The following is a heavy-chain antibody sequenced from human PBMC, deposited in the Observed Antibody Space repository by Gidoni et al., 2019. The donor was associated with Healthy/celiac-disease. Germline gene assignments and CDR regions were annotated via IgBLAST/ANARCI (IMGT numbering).Heavy chain of an antibody. CDR1: GGSFSGYY. D-gene: IGHD2-2*01. Sequence: QVQLQQWGAGLFKHSETLSLTCAVYGGSFSGYYWRWIRQPPGKGLEWIGEINHSGSTNYNPSLKSRVTISVDTSKNQFSLKLSSVTAADTAVYYCARGDIVVVPAAGIVVRYYYGMDVWGQGTTVTVSS. J-gene: IGHJ6*02. V-gene: IGHV4-34*01. CDR2: INHSGST. CDR3: ARGDIVVVPAAGIVVRYYYGMDV.